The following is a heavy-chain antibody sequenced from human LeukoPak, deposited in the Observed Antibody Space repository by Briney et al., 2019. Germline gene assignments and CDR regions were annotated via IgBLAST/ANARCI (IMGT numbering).Heavy chain of an antibody. J-gene: IGHJ4*02. CDR3: ARDLRTGYTYGYPLDY. D-gene: IGHD5-18*01. Sequence: GGSLRLSCAASGFTFSSYWMTWVRQAPGKVLEWVANINQDGSLKYYVDSVKGRLTISRDNAKNSLYLQMTSLRAEDTAFYYCARDLRTGYTYGYPLDYWGQGTLVTVSS. CDR1: GFTFSSYW. CDR2: INQDGSLK. V-gene: IGHV3-7*01.